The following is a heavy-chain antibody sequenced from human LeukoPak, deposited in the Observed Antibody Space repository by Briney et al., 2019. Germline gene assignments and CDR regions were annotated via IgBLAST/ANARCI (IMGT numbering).Heavy chain of an antibody. CDR2: ISWNSGSI. CDR1: GFTFDDYA. Sequence: RSLRLSCAASGFTFDDYAMHWVRQAPGKGLEWVSGISWNSGSIGYADSVKGRFTISRDNAKNSLYPQMNSLRAEDTALYYCAKDNYYDSSPWIDYWGQGTLVTVSS. CDR3: AKDNYYDSSPWIDY. D-gene: IGHD3-22*01. J-gene: IGHJ4*02. V-gene: IGHV3-9*01.